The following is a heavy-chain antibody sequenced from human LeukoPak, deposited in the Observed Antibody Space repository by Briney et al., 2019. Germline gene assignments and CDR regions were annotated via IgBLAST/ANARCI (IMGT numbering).Heavy chain of an antibody. CDR2: ISGTGGST. V-gene: IGHV3-23*01. CDR3: AKDSPSIAVAGNFDY. J-gene: IGHJ4*02. CDR1: WFTFRSYA. Sequence: GGVLRLSLAASWFTFRSYAIRWVRQAPRKGLEWVSGISGTGGSTNYADSVKGRFTISRDNSMNTLYLQMNSLRAEDTAVYYCAKDSPSIAVAGNFDYWGQGTLVTVSS. D-gene: IGHD6-19*01.